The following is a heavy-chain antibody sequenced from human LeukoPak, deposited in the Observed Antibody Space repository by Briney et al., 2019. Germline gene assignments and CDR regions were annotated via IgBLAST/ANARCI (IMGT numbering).Heavy chain of an antibody. V-gene: IGHV3-9*03. CDR3: SKGSTGTTVDY. Sequence: GGSLRLSCAASGFTFDDYAMHWVRQAPGKGLEWVSGISWNSGSIGYADSVKGRFTISRDNAKNSLYLQMNSLRAEDMALYYCSKGSTGTTVDYWGQGALVTVSS. J-gene: IGHJ4*02. D-gene: IGHD1-7*01. CDR1: GFTFDDYA. CDR2: ISWNSGSI.